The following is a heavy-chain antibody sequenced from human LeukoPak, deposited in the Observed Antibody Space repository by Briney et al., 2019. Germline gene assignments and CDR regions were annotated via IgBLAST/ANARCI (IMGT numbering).Heavy chain of an antibody. V-gene: IGHV4-61*02. CDR1: GGSISSGSYY. CDR2: IYTSGST. Sequence: SETLSLTCTVSGGSISSGSYYWSWIRQPAGKGLEWIGRIYTSGSTNYNPSLKSRVTISVDTSKNQFSLKLSSVTAADTAVYYCARGGPGGVAAGTPHNWFDPWGQGTLVTVSS. CDR3: ARGGPGGVAAGTPHNWFDP. D-gene: IGHD6-13*01. J-gene: IGHJ5*02.